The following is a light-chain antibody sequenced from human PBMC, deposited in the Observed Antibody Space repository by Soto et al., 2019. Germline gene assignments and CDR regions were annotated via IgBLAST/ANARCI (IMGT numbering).Light chain of an antibody. V-gene: IGKV3-11*01. Sequence: ETVMTQSPGTLSVSLGERATLSCRASQSVSIHLAWYQQKPGQAPRLLIYDTSTRATGIPARFSGSGSGTEFTLTISSLEPEDFAVYYCQQRSNWPSFGQGTRLEIK. CDR3: QQRSNWPS. CDR1: QSVSIH. CDR2: DTS. J-gene: IGKJ5*01.